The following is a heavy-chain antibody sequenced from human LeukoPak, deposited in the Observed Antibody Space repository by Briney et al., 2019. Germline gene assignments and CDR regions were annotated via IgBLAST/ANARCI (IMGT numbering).Heavy chain of an antibody. CDR2: MNPNSGNT. CDR3: ARGPMAVTIFGVVTPHYYYCYMDV. Sequence: ASVKVSCKASGYTFTSYDINWVRQATGQGLEWMGWMNPNSGNTGYAQKFQGKVTMTRNTSISTAYMELSSLRSEDTAVYYCARGPMAVTIFGVVTPHYYYCYMDVWGKGTTVTVSS. V-gene: IGHV1-8*01. J-gene: IGHJ6*03. CDR1: GYTFTSYD. D-gene: IGHD3-3*01.